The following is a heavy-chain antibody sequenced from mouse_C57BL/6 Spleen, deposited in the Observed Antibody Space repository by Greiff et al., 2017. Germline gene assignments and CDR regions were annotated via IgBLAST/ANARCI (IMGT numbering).Heavy chain of an antibody. Sequence: VQLKQSGPELVKPGASVKISCKASGYSFTDYNMNWVKQSNGKSLEWIGVINPNYGTTSYNQKFKGKATLTVDQSSSTAYMQLNSLTSEDSAVYYCARNYGSSADWYFDVWGTGTTVTVSS. D-gene: IGHD1-1*01. CDR2: INPNYGTT. V-gene: IGHV1-39*01. CDR1: GYSFTDYN. J-gene: IGHJ1*03. CDR3: ARNYGSSADWYFDV.